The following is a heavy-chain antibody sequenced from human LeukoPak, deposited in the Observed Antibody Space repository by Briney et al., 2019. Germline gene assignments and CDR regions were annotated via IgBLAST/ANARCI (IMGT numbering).Heavy chain of an antibody. Sequence: ASVKVSCKASGYTVTSYGISWVRQAPGQGLEWMGRINPNSGGTNYAQKFQGRVTMTRDTSISTAYMELSRLRSDDTAVYYCGSLLEGTDYWGQGTLVTVSS. V-gene: IGHV1-2*06. CDR2: INPNSGGT. D-gene: IGHD1-1*01. CDR1: GYTVTSYG. CDR3: GSLLEGTDY. J-gene: IGHJ4*02.